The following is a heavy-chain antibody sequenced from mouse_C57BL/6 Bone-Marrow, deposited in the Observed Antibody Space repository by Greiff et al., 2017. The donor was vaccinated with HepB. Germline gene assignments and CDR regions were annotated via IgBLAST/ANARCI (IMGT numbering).Heavy chain of an antibody. CDR2: ISDGGSYT. J-gene: IGHJ2*01. CDR3: ARGVITTVVFDY. D-gene: IGHD1-1*01. V-gene: IGHV5-4*03. CDR1: GFTFSSYA. Sequence: DVMLVESGGGLVKPGGSLKLSCAASGFTFSSYAMSWVHQTPEKRLEWVATISDGGSYTYYPDNVKGRFTISRDNAKNNLYLQMSHLKSEDTAMYYCARGVITTVVFDYWGQGTTLTVSS.